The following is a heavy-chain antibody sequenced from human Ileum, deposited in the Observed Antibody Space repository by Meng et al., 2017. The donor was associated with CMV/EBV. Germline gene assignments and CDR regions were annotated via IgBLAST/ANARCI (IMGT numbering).Heavy chain of an antibody. D-gene: IGHD3-16*01. CDR3: VRSLGYSAYPFDY. CDR2: ISSDGRNK. V-gene: IGHV3-30*19. CDR1: GFTFNSYG. Sequence: GSLRLSCAASGFTFNSYGMHWVRQAPGKGLEWVAVISSDGRNKDYGDSVKGRFTISRDNSKNTVYLLMNSLGAEDTAVFYCVRSLGYSAYPFDYWGPGVLVTVSS. J-gene: IGHJ4*02.